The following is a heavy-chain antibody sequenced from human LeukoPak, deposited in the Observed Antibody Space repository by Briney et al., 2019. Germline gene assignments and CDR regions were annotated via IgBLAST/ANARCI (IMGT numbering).Heavy chain of an antibody. CDR1: GYSISSGYY. D-gene: IGHD6-6*01. CDR3: ASLAARLPFDY. CDR2: IYHSGST. Sequence: SETLSLTCAVSGYSISSGYYWGWIRQPPGKGLEWIGSIYHSGSTYYNPSLKSRVTISVDTSKNQFSLKLSSVTAADTAVYYCASLAARLPFDYWGQGTLVTVSS. J-gene: IGHJ4*02. V-gene: IGHV4-38-2*01.